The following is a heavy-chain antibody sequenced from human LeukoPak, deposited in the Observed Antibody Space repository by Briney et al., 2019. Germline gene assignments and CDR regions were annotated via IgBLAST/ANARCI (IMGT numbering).Heavy chain of an antibody. Sequence: GGSLRLSCTVSGFTFSSYGMSWVRQAPGKGLEWVSAISGSGGSTYYADSVKGRFTISRDNSKNTLYLQMNSLRAEDTAVYYCAKRGGMYPAYYFDYWGQGTLVTVSS. D-gene: IGHD3-16*01. J-gene: IGHJ4*02. CDR1: GFTFSSYG. CDR2: ISGSGGST. V-gene: IGHV3-23*01. CDR3: AKRGGMYPAYYFDY.